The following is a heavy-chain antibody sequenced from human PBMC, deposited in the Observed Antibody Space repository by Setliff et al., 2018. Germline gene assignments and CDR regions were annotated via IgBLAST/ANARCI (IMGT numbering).Heavy chain of an antibody. J-gene: IGHJ4*03. CDR1: GFTFSNAW. CDR3: STVAAYTGRNIGSRGTDAFRL. Sequence: GGSLRLSCAASGFTFSNAWMTWVRQAPGKGLEWVGRIKNKVDGETTDHAAPVKGRFTISRDNSKATLYLQMTSLKIEDTAVYYCSTVAAYTGRNIGSRGTDAFRLWGQGTMVTVSS. CDR2: IKNKVDGETT. D-gene: IGHD3-16*01. V-gene: IGHV3-15*01.